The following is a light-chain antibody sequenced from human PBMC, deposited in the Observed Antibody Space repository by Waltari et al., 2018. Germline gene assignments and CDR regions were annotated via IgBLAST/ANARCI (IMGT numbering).Light chain of an antibody. CDR3: QQCGSLPGT. J-gene: IGKJ2*01. CDR2: GAS. V-gene: IGKV3-20*01. Sequence: EIVLTQSPGTLSLSPGERATLSCRASQSVSSNYLAWYQQEPGQAPRLLIYGASSRATGIPDRFSGSGSGTDFTLTISRLEPEDFAVYYCQQCGSLPGTFGQGTKLEIK. CDR1: QSVSSNY.